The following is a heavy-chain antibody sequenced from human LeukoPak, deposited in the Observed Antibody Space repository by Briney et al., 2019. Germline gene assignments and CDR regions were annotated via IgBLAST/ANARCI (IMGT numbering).Heavy chain of an antibody. CDR2: IRYDGSNK. D-gene: IGHD3-3*01. CDR1: GFTFSSYG. J-gene: IGHJ4*02. CDR3: AKDQRFLEWVFDY. Sequence: PGGSLRLSCAASGFTFSSYGMHWVRQAPGRGLEWVAFIRYDGSNKYYADSVKCRFTISRDNSKNTLYLQMNSLRAEDTAVYYCAKDQRFLEWVFDYWGQGTLVTVSS. V-gene: IGHV3-30*02.